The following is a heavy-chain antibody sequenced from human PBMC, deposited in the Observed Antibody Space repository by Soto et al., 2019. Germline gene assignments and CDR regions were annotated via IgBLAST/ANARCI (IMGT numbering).Heavy chain of an antibody. Sequence: QVQLVQSGAEVKKPGASVKVSCKASGYTFISYGISWVRQAPGQGLEWMGWINAYNGNTNYAQKLQGRVTMTRDTSTSTAYMELMSLRSDDTAVYYFSIDHVAGTYFDYWGQGTLVTVSS. D-gene: IGHD6-19*01. V-gene: IGHV1-18*01. CDR3: SIDHVAGTYFDY. J-gene: IGHJ4*02. CDR1: GYTFISYG. CDR2: INAYNGNT.